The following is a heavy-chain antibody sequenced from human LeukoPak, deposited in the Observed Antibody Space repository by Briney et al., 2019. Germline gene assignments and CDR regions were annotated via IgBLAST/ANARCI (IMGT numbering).Heavy chain of an antibody. Sequence: GGSLRLSCAASGFTFSNYWMHWVRQAPGKGLVWVSRIKGDGSHTIYADSVKGRFTISRDNSMNTLYLHMNSLRAEETAVYYCAKEGDLVGVNHVDYWGQGTLVTVSS. J-gene: IGHJ4*02. CDR2: IKGDGSHT. D-gene: IGHD3-16*01. CDR3: AKEGDLVGVNHVDY. CDR1: GFTFSNYW. V-gene: IGHV3-74*01.